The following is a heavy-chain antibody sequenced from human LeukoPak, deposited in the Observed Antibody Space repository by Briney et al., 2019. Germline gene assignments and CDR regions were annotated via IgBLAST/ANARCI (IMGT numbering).Heavy chain of an antibody. D-gene: IGHD3-22*01. CDR2: ISYDGSNK. CDR3: RSYYYDSSGYYYVDY. J-gene: IGHJ4*02. CDR1: GFTFSSYA. Sequence: HPGGSLRLSCAASGFTFSSYAMHWVRQAPGKGLEWVAVISYDGSNKYYADSVKGRFTISRDNSKSTLYLQMNSLRAEDTAVYYCRSYYYDSSGYYYVDYWGQGTLVTVSP. V-gene: IGHV3-30*04.